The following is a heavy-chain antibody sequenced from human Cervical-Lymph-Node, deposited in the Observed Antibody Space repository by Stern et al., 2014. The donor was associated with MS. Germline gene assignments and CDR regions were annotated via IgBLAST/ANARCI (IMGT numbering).Heavy chain of an antibody. CDR3: ARGGYYDGSGYPSVY. Sequence: VQLVQSGGGLVQRGGSLRLSCAASGFTFSTYAMRWVRQAPGKGLEWVSGISGSGDGTYYADSVKGRFTISRDNSKSTVYLQMDSLRAEDTAVYYCARGGYYDGSGYPSVYWGQGALVTVSS. J-gene: IGHJ4*02. V-gene: IGHV3-23*04. D-gene: IGHD3-22*01. CDR1: GFTFSTYA. CDR2: ISGSGDGT.